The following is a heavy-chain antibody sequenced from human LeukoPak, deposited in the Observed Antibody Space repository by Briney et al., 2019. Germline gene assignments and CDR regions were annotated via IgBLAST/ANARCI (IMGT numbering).Heavy chain of an antibody. Sequence: GGSLRLSCAASGFTFSNFAMHWVRQAPGKGLEWVAVISYDGSNKYYADSVKGRFTISRDNSKNTLFLQMNSLRAEDTAVYYCARDGRDRDGYNYYYWGQGTLVTVSS. CDR2: ISYDGSNK. D-gene: IGHD5-24*01. V-gene: IGHV3-30*04. J-gene: IGHJ4*02. CDR1: GFTFSNFA. CDR3: ARDGRDRDGYNYYY.